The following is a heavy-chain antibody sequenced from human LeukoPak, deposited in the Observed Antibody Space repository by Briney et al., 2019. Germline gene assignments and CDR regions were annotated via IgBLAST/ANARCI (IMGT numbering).Heavy chain of an antibody. CDR3: ARVNWICDY. V-gene: IGHV4-38-2*02. Sequence: SETLSLTCTVSGGSISSYYWSWIRQPPGKGLEWIGSIYRSGSTYYNPSHKSRATISVDTSKNHFSLRLSSVTAADTAVYYCARVNWICDYWGQGTLVTVSS. CDR1: GGSISSYY. D-gene: IGHD1-20*01. J-gene: IGHJ4*02. CDR2: IYRSGST.